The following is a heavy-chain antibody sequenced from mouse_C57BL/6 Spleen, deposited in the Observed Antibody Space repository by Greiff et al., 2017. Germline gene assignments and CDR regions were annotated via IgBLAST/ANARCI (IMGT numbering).Heavy chain of an antibody. Sequence: QVQLQQSGAELVRPGTSVKMSCKASGYTFTNYWIGWAKQRPGHGLEWIGDIFPGGGYTNYNEKFKGKATLTADKSSSTAYMQLSSLTSEDAAIYYCARGYDYYFDYWGQGTTLTVSS. V-gene: IGHV1-63*01. CDR3: ARGYDYYFDY. CDR2: IFPGGGYT. CDR1: GYTFTNYW. D-gene: IGHD2-4*01. J-gene: IGHJ2*01.